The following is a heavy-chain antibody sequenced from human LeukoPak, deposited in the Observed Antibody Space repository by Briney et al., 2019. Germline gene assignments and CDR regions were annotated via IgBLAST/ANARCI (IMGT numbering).Heavy chain of an antibody. Sequence: ASVKVSCKASGYTFTSYYTHWVRQAPGQGLEWMGIINPSGGSTSYAQKFQGRVTMTRDTSTSTVYMELSSLRSEDTAVYYCARVSAGEWFDPWGQGTLVTVSS. J-gene: IGHJ5*02. CDR2: INPSGGST. CDR3: ARVSAGEWFDP. V-gene: IGHV1-46*01. D-gene: IGHD3-10*01. CDR1: GYTFTSYY.